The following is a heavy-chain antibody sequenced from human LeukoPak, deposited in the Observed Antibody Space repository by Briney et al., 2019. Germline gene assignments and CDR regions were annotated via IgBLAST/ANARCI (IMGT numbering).Heavy chain of an antibody. CDR1: GYTFTSYD. CDR2: MNPNSGNT. Sequence: ASVKVSCKASGYTFTSYDINWVRQATGQGLEWMGWMNPNSGNTGYAQKFQGRVTITRNTSISTAYMELSSLRSEDTAVYYCARGLRFLEWANDYWGQGTLVTASS. J-gene: IGHJ4*02. V-gene: IGHV1-8*03. D-gene: IGHD3-3*01. CDR3: ARGLRFLEWANDY.